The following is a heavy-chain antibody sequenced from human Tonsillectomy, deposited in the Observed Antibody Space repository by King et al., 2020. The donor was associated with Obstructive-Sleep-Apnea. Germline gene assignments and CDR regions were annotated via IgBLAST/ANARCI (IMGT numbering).Heavy chain of an antibody. J-gene: IGHJ4*02. CDR1: GYSFTSYW. Sequence: QLVQSGAEVIKPGESLKISCKGSGYSFTSYWIGWVRQMPGKGLEWMVCIYPGDSDTRYSPSFHGQVTISADQSSSPAYLQWSNLKASDTAMYYCATSKGYCTSTSCYAPFDYWGQGTLVTVSS. CDR3: ATSKGYCTSTSCYAPFDY. V-gene: IGHV5-51*01. CDR2: IYPGDSDT. D-gene: IGHD2-2*01.